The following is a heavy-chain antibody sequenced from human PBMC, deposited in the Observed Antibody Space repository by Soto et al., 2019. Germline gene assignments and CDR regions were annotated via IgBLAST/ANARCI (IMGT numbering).Heavy chain of an antibody. Sequence: ASVKVSCKVSGYTLTELSMHWVRQAPGKGLEWMGGFDPEDGETIYAQKFQGRVTMTEDTSTDTAYMELSSLRSEDTAVYYCATDHSYGDAFDIWAQGTMVTVSS. CDR3: ATDHSYGDAFDI. J-gene: IGHJ3*02. D-gene: IGHD1-26*01. CDR1: GYTLTELS. V-gene: IGHV1-24*01. CDR2: FDPEDGET.